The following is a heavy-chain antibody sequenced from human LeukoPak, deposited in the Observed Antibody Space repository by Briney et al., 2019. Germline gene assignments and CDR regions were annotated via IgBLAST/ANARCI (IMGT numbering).Heavy chain of an antibody. D-gene: IGHD1-26*01. CDR2: IDWDDDK. Sequence: ESGPTLVKPTQTLTLTCTFSGFSLSTSGVGVGWIRQPPGKAPEWLAIIDWDDDKRYSPSLKRRLTITKDTSKNRVVLTMTNMDPVDTATYYCAHRVGEDFDYWGQGTLVTVSS. CDR1: GFSLSTSGVG. V-gene: IGHV2-5*02. J-gene: IGHJ4*02. CDR3: AHRVGEDFDY.